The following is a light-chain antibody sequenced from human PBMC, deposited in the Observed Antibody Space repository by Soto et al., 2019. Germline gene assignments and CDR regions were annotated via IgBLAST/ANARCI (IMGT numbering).Light chain of an antibody. CDR1: SSNIGAGYD. Sequence: QSVLTQPPSVSGAPGQRVTISCTGSSSNIGAGYDVHWYQQLPGTAPKLVMFGNSIRPSGVPDRFSGSKSGSSASLAITGLQAEDEADYYCQSYDSSLSGVVFGGGTKLTVL. CDR3: QSYDSSLSGVV. CDR2: GNS. J-gene: IGLJ2*01. V-gene: IGLV1-40*01.